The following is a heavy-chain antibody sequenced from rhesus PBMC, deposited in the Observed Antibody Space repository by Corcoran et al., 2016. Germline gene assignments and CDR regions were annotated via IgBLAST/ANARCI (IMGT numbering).Heavy chain of an antibody. J-gene: IGHJ5-1*01. V-gene: IGHV5S1*01. Sequence: EVQLVQSGAEVNRPGESLRISCTPSCYSFPRSWISWVRPMPGKGLAWMGSIYPGDSDTRYNPSFQGHVTISADKSISTTYLQWSSLKASDTATYYCAKDRTSLTNRFDVWGPGVLVTVSS. CDR1: CYSFPRSW. CDR3: AKDRTSLTNRFDV. D-gene: IGHD4-11*01. CDR2: IYPGDSDT.